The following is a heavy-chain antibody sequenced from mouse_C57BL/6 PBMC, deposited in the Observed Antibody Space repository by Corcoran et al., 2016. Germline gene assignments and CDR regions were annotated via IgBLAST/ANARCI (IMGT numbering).Heavy chain of an antibody. J-gene: IGHJ4*01. V-gene: IGHV9-3*01. D-gene: IGHD4-1*01. CDR3: ARRNWDERYYAMDY. CDR2: INTYSGVP. Sequence: QIQLVQSGPELKKPGETVKISCKASGYTFTTYGMSWVKQAPGKGLKWMGWINTYSGVPTYADDFKGRFAFSLETSASTAYLQINNLKNEDTATYVCARRNWDERYYAMDYWGQGTSVTVSS. CDR1: GYTFTTYG.